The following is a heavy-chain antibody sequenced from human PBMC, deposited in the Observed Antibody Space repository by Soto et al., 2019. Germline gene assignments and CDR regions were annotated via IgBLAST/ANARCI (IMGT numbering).Heavy chain of an antibody. CDR1: GFTFSSYA. D-gene: IGHD1-26*01. CDR2: ISYDGSNK. J-gene: IGHJ4*02. V-gene: IGHV3-30-3*01. Sequence: GGSLSLSCAASGFTFSSYAMHWVRQAPGKGLEWVAVISYDGSNKYYADSVKGRFTISRDNSKNTLYLQMNSLRAEDTAVYYCAREGVGATVLDYWGQGTLVTVSS. CDR3: AREGVGATVLDY.